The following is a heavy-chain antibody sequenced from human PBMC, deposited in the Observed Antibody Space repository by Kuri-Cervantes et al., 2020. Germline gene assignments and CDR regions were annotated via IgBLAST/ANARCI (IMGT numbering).Heavy chain of an antibody. CDR3: ATAGDDSSGYLRFDP. J-gene: IGHJ5*02. V-gene: IGHV4-39*07. CDR2: IYYSGST. Sequence: SETLSLTCTVSGGSISSSSYYWGWIRQPPGKGLEWTGSIYYSGSTYYNPSLKSRVAISVDRSKNQFSLKLSSVTAADTAVYYCATAGDDSSGYLRFDPWGQGTLVTVSS. D-gene: IGHD3-22*01. CDR1: GGSISSSSYY.